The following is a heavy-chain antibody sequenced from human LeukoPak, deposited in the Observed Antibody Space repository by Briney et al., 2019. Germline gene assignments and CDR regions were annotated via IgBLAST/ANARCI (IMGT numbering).Heavy chain of an antibody. Sequence: SETLSLTCAVYGGSFSGYYWSWIRQPPGKGLEWIGEINHSGSTNYNPSLKSRVTISVDTSKNQFSLKLSSVTAADTAVYYCARARRWLLDYFDYWGQGTLVTVSS. CDR2: INHSGST. D-gene: IGHD3-22*01. J-gene: IGHJ4*02. CDR3: ARARRWLLDYFDY. CDR1: GGSFSGYY. V-gene: IGHV4-34*01.